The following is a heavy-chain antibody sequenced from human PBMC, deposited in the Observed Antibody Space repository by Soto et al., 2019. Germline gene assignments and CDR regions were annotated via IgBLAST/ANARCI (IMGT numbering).Heavy chain of an antibody. Sequence: PGGALRLSCEASGFTFSTYALTWFRQAPGKGLEWVSSISGSGGGTYYAESVKGRFTISRNNSKNTLYLQVSSLRAEDTAIYYCAKKKSTIISPPPFFDYWGQGAQVTVSS. D-gene: IGHD3-10*01. J-gene: IGHJ4*02. CDR2: ISGSGGGT. V-gene: IGHV3-23*01. CDR3: AKKKSTIISPPPFFDY. CDR1: GFTFSTYA.